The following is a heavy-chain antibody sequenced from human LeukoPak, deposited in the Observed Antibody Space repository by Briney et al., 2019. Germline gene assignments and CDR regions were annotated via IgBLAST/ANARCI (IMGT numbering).Heavy chain of an antibody. CDR3: AAGRPYSLLDY. J-gene: IGHJ4*02. Sequence: GASVKVSCTVSGSSLSELSLYWVRQAPGKGLEWMGGFDVIDSETFYAQKFRGRVTMTEDSSRDTAYMELRSLTSDDTALYYCAAGRPYSLLDYWGQGTLVTVSS. CDR1: GSSLSELS. CDR2: FDVIDSET. V-gene: IGHV1-24*01. D-gene: IGHD5-18*01.